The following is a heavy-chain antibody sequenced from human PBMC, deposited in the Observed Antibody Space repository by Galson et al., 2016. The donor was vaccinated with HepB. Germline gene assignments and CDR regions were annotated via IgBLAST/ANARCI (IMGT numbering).Heavy chain of an antibody. CDR1: GFTFSNCS. CDR3: ARDYGYWGSMYYFDY. V-gene: IGHV3-48*04. J-gene: IGHJ4*02. D-gene: IGHD7-27*01. CDR2: ISSSTSTI. Sequence: SQRLSCAASGFTFSNCSMNWVRQAPGKGLEWVSYISSSTSTINNADSLKGRFTISRDNAKNSLYLEMTSLRPEDTAIYYCARDYGYWGSMYYFDYWGQGTLVTVSS.